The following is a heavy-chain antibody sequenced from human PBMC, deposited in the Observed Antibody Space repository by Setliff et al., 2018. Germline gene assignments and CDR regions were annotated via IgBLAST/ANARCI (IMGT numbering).Heavy chain of an antibody. Sequence: ASVKVSCKASGYTFTNYAIHWVRQAPGQRLEWMGWINAGNGDTKYSQDFQGRVTITRDTSASAAYMDLSSLRSDDMAVYYCARGRPTANPYYYYYMDVWGKGTTVTVSS. CDR2: INAGNGDT. D-gene: IGHD4-4*01. J-gene: IGHJ6*03. CDR1: GYTFTNYA. CDR3: ARGRPTANPYYYYYMDV. V-gene: IGHV1-3*03.